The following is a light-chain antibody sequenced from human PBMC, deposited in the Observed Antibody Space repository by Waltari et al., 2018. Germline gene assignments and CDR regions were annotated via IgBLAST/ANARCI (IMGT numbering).Light chain of an antibody. V-gene: IGKV3-20*01. J-gene: IGKJ4*01. CDR2: GSS. CDR3: QQYDMSPLT. Sequence: EIVLTQSPCTLSLSPGEVATPSCTASQTVTTTHLAWYQQKPGQAPTLVIHGSSSRATGIPDRFSGSGSGTDFSLTISSLAPEDVAVSYWQQYDMSPLTCGGGTKVEIK. CDR1: QTVTTTH.